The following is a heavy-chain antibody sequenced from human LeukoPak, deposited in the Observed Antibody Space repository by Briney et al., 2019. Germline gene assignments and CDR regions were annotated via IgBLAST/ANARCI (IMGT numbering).Heavy chain of an antibody. CDR3: ARDPSAVRGAPY. CDR2: IKQDGSEK. J-gene: IGHJ4*02. CDR1: GFTFSSYW. V-gene: IGHV3-7*01. D-gene: IGHD3-10*01. Sequence: PGGSLRLSCAVSGFTFSSYWMNWVRQAPGKGLEWVANIKQDGSEKNYVDSVKGRFTISRDNAKNSLYLQMNSLRAEDTAVYYCARDPSAVRGAPYWGQGTLVTVSS.